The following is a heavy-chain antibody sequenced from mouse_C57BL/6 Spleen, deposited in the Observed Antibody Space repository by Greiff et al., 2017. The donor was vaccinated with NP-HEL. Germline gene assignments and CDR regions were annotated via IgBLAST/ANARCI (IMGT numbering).Heavy chain of an antibody. CDR1: GFNIKDDY. CDR2: IDPENGDT. J-gene: IGHJ3*01. Sequence: EVMLVESGAELVRPGASVKLSCTASGFNIKDDYMHWVKQRPEQGLEWIGWIDPENGDTEYASKFQGKATITADTSSNTAYLQLSSLTSEDTAVYYCTYVFYDYGAAYWGQGTLVTVSA. D-gene: IGHD2-4*01. CDR3: TYVFYDYGAAY. V-gene: IGHV14-4*01.